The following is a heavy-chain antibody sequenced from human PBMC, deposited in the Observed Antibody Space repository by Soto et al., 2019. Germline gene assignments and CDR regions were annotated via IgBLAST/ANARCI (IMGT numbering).Heavy chain of an antibody. V-gene: IGHV3-21*01. CDR1: GFTLSSYS. CDR2: ISSSSSYI. J-gene: IGHJ4*02. Sequence: PGGSLRLSCAASGFTLSSYSMNWVRQAPGKGLEWVSGISSSSSYIHYADSVKGRFTISRDNAKNSLYLQMNSLRAEDTAVYYCAREGSYYDILTGYHACFDYWGQGTLVTVSS. D-gene: IGHD3-9*01. CDR3: AREGSYYDILTGYHACFDY.